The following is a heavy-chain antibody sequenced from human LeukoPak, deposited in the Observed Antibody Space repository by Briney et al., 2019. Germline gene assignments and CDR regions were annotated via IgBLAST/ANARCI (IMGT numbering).Heavy chain of an antibody. V-gene: IGHV1-46*01. CDR3: ARDRPHNWFDP. J-gene: IGHJ5*02. Sequence: ASVKLSCKASGYTFSTYYIQWVRQAPGEGLEWVGSIHPGVGSTNYAQKFRGRVTMTTDTATTTVHMELTSLESEDTAVYYCARDRPHNWFDPWGQGTLGTVSP. CDR1: GYTFSTYY. CDR2: IHPGVGST.